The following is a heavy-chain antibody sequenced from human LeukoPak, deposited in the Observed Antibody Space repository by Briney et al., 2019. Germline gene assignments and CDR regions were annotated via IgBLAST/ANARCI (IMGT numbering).Heavy chain of an antibody. CDR2: ISRNGGST. J-gene: IGHJ3*02. CDR3: VKESGFMVAPNRAFDI. V-gene: IGHV3-64D*06. D-gene: IGHD4/OR15-4a*01. Sequence: PGWCLRLSCSAPGFTFNSYPVHWVRQAPGKGLEYVSGISRNGGSTYYADSVKGGFTISRDNSKNTLYLQMSSLRAEDTAVYYCVKESGFMVAPNRAFDIWGQGTMVTVSS. CDR1: GFTFNSYP.